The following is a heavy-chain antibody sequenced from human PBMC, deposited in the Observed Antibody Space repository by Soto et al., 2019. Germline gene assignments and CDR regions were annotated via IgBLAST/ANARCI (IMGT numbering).Heavy chain of an antibody. V-gene: IGHV4-59*08. Sequence: SEALSLTCTVSGGSISSYYWSWIRQPPGKGLEWIGYIYYSGSTNYNPSLKSRVTISVDTSKNQFSLKLSSVTAADTAVYYCERQRCSSTSCYSGYWGQGTLVTVSS. CDR3: ERQRCSSTSCYSGY. D-gene: IGHD2-2*01. CDR2: IYYSGST. J-gene: IGHJ4*02. CDR1: GGSISSYY.